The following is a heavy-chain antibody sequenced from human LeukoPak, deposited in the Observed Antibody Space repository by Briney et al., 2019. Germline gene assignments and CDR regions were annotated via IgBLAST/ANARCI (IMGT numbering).Heavy chain of an antibody. D-gene: IGHD7-27*01. J-gene: IGHJ4*02. CDR3: ATLTGDIVY. CDR2: IYYSGST. V-gene: IGHV4-39*01. Sequence: SGTLSLTCTVSGGSISSSSYYWGWIRQPPGKGLEWIGSIYYSGSTYYNPSLKSRVTISVDTSKNQFSLKLSSVTAADTAVYYCATLTGDIVYWGQGTLVTVSS. CDR1: GGSISSSSYY.